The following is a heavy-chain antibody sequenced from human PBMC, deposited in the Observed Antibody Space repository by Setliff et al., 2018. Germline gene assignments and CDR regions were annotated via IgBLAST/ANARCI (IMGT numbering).Heavy chain of an antibody. V-gene: IGHV4-39*07. CDR2: FSYSGNP. Sequence: SETLSLTCSLSGVTIGGNNYYYWAWIRQPPGKGLEWIGSFSYSGNPHYHPSLRSRVTISGDTSKKQFSLKMNSVTAADTAVYYCASHVVMEPATPDVFDCWGQGTLVTVSS. D-gene: IGHD2-21*01. J-gene: IGHJ4*02. CDR3: ASHVVMEPATPDVFDC. CDR1: GVTIGGNNYYY.